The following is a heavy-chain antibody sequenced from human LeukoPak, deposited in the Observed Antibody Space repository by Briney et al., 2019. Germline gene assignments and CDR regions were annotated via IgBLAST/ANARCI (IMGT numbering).Heavy chain of an antibody. CDR2: IYHSGST. Sequence: SGTLSLTCAVSGGSISSNTWWSWVRQTPGQGMEWIGEIYHSGSTKDNPALKNRVSMSVDKSKNQFFLNLSSVTAADTAVYYCAGSSDYIWYQDYWGEGTRVSVSS. CDR3: AGSSDYIWYQDY. CDR1: GGSISSNTW. D-gene: IGHD3-16*01. V-gene: IGHV4-4*02. J-gene: IGHJ4*02.